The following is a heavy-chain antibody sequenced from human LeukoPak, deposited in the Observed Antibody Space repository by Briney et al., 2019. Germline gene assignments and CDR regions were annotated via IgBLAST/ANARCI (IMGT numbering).Heavy chain of an antibody. Sequence: PGGSLRLSCAASGFTFSSYAMSWVRQAPGKGLEWVSAISGSGGSTYYTDSVKGRFTTSRDNSKNTLYLQMNSLRAEDTAVYYCAKDLGITIYYLGVSDYWGQGTLVTVSS. CDR3: AKDLGITIYYLGVSDY. V-gene: IGHV3-23*01. J-gene: IGHJ4*02. CDR2: ISGSGGST. CDR1: GFTFSSYA. D-gene: IGHD3-9*01.